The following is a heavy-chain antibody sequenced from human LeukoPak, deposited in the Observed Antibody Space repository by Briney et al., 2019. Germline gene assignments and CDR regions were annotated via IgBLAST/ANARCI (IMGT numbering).Heavy chain of an antibody. Sequence: SETLSLTCAVSGDYISSSSYYWGWIRQSPGTGLEWIGDIYHSGRTYYNPSLKSRVAISIDTSKNQFSLRLRSMTAADTAVFYCARRRYYDSTGYFEWGQGHPGHRLL. CDR3: ARRRYYDSTGYFE. CDR1: GDYISSSSYY. J-gene: IGHJ1*01. D-gene: IGHD3-22*01. V-gene: IGHV4-39*01. CDR2: IYHSGRT.